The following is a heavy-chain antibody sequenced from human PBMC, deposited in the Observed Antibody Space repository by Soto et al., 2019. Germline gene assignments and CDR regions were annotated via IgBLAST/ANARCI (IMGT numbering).Heavy chain of an antibody. Sequence: ASVKVSCKTSGYNFSSHDIQWVRQAPGHRLEWIGGINAGNGNTKYSQMFHGRVTFTRDTSASTAYMELSGLRSEDTGLFYCVIYKPEHYYVSVNSHVGDVFDIWGQGTMVTVSS. J-gene: IGHJ3*02. CDR2: INAGNGNT. CDR1: GYNFSSHD. D-gene: IGHD3-16*01. V-gene: IGHV1-3*01. CDR3: VIYKPEHYYVSVNSHVGDVFDI.